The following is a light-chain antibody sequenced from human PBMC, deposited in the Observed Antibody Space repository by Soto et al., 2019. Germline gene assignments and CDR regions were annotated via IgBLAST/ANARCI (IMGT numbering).Light chain of an antibody. CDR3: QQYNSYSQT. J-gene: IGKJ1*01. Sequence: ELVMTQSPPTRSVSSGESATLSCRASQSVSRKLVWYQQKAGQAPRLLIYGASTRATGIPERFSGSGSGTEFTPTISSLHPDHFATYYCQQYNSYSQTFGRGTKVDIK. CDR2: GAS. CDR1: QSVSRK. V-gene: IGKV3D-15*01.